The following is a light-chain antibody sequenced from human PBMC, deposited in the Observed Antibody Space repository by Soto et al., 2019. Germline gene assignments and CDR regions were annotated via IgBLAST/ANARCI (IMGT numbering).Light chain of an antibody. CDR1: QGIGDT. V-gene: IGKV3-15*01. Sequence: EVLGMQSPATLSVSPGECATLSCRASQGIGDTLAWYQHKPGQTPRLLIYDTSTRATGVPTRFSGSRSGAEFTLTINSLQSEDFAVYYCQPYNNWPLTFGGGTKVDIK. CDR2: DTS. CDR3: QPYNNWPLT. J-gene: IGKJ4*01.